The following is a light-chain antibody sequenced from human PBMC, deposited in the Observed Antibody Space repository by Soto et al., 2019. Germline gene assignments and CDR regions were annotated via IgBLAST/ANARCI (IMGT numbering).Light chain of an antibody. Sequence: QSALTQPASVSGSPGQSITISCVGTSGDIGDYNYVSWYQQHPGKVPKVIIYDVSSRPSGVSYRFAGTKSDNTSSLTVAGLPAEDEAYYYCCQYTRSGTLIFGTGTKVTVL. J-gene: IGLJ1*01. CDR3: CQYTRSGTLI. V-gene: IGLV2-14*01. CDR2: DVS. CDR1: SGDIGDYNY.